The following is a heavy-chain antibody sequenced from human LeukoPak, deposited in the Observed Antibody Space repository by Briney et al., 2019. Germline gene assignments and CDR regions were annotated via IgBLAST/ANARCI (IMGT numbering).Heavy chain of an antibody. CDR2: INHSGST. CDR1: GGSFSGYY. CDR3: ASTELRPPYYDYVWGSYRPCYFDY. D-gene: IGHD3-16*02. J-gene: IGHJ4*02. V-gene: IGHV4-34*01. Sequence: SETLSLTCAVYGGSFSGYYWSWIRQPPGKGLEWIGEINHSGSTNYNPSLKSRVTISVDTSKNQFSLKLSSVTAADTAVYYCASTELRPPYYDYVWGSYRPCYFDYWGQGTLVTVSS.